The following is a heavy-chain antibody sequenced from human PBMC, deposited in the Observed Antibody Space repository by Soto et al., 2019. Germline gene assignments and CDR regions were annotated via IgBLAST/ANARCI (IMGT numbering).Heavy chain of an antibody. CDR2: IKQDGSEK. J-gene: IGHJ6*02. CDR1: GFTFSSYW. D-gene: IGHD2-15*01. V-gene: IGHV3-7*01. Sequence: PGGSLRLSCAASGFTFSSYWMSWVRQAPGKGLEWVANIKQDGSEKYYVDSVKGRLTISRDNAKNSLYLQMNSLGAEDTAVYYCARDPSVVVVAATPYYYYGMDVWGQGTTVTVSS. CDR3: ARDPSVVVVAATPYYYYGMDV.